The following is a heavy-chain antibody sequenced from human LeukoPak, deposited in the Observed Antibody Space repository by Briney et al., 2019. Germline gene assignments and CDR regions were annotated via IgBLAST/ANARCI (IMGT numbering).Heavy chain of an antibody. CDR2: IYYSGST. Sequence: SETLSLTCTVSGGSISSSSYYWGWIRQPPGKGLEWIGSIYYSGSTYYNPSLKSRVTISVDTSKNQFSLKLSSVTAADTAVYYCARGRSGAATPYGYWGQGTLVTVSS. CDR3: ARGRSGAATPYGY. J-gene: IGHJ4*02. CDR1: GGSISSSSYY. D-gene: IGHD2-15*01. V-gene: IGHV4-39*01.